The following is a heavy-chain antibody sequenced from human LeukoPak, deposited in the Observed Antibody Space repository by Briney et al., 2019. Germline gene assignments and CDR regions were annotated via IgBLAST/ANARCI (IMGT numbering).Heavy chain of an antibody. Sequence: ASVKVSCKASGYTFTSYYMHWVRQAPGQGLEWMGIINPSGGSTSYAQKFQGRVTITTDESTSTAYMELSSLRSEDTAVYYCARSGRYNWNYVVGENWFDPWGQGTLVTVSS. V-gene: IGHV1-46*01. CDR2: INPSGGST. D-gene: IGHD1-7*01. J-gene: IGHJ5*02. CDR1: GYTFTSYY. CDR3: ARSGRYNWNYVVGENWFDP.